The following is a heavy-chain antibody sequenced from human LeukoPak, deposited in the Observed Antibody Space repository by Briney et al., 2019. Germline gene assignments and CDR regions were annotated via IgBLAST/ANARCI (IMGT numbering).Heavy chain of an antibody. CDR2: ISGSGGST. D-gene: IGHD1-26*01. V-gene: IGHV3-23*01. J-gene: IGHJ4*02. CDR1: GFTFSSYA. Sequence: TGGSLRLSCAASGFTFSSYAMSWVRQAPGKGLEWVSAISGSGGSTYYADSVKGRFTISRDNSKNTLYLQMNSLRAEDAAVYYCAKDGSGSYSGYWGQGTLVTVSS. CDR3: AKDGSGSYSGY.